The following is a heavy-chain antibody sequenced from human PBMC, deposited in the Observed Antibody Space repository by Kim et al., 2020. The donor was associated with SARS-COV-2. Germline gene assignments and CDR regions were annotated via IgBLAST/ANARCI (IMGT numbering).Heavy chain of an antibody. J-gene: IGHJ4*01. V-gene: IGHV3-30*18. Sequence: GGSLRLSCAASGFTFSSYGMHWVRQAPGKGLEWVAVISYDGSNKYYADSVKGRFTISRDNSKNTLYLQMNTLRAEDTAVYYCAKDAAYYDILTGYCHYWG. CDR2: ISYDGSNK. D-gene: IGHD3-9*01. CDR3: AKDAAYYDILTGYCHY. CDR1: GFTFSSYG.